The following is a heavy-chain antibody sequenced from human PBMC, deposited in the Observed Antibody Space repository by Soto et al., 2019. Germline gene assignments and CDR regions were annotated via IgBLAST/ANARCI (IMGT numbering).Heavy chain of an antibody. J-gene: IGHJ5*01. CDR1: GYSFSTYW. CDR3: ARYGTTGTTLWLDP. Sequence: GESLKISCKASGYSFSTYWIAWVRQMPGKGLEWMGIIYPGDSDTRYSPSFQGQVTISADKSINTASLQWSSLRASDNAMYYCARYGTTGTTLWLDPWGQGTLVTVSS. D-gene: IGHD1-1*01. CDR2: IYPGDSDT. V-gene: IGHV5-51*01.